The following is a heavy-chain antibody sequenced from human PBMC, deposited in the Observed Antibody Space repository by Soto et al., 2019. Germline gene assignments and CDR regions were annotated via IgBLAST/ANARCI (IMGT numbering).Heavy chain of an antibody. CDR1: GGTFSSYA. CDR3: ARAPVVVVPAAIVYYSYYGMDV. V-gene: IGHV1-69*13. D-gene: IGHD2-2*01. Sequence: GASVKVSCKASGGTFSSYAISWVRQAPGQGLEWMGGIIPIFGTANYAQKFQGRVTITADESTSTAYMELSSLRSEDTAVYYCARAPVVVVPAAIVYYSYYGMDVWGQGTTVTVSS. J-gene: IGHJ6*02. CDR2: IIPIFGTA.